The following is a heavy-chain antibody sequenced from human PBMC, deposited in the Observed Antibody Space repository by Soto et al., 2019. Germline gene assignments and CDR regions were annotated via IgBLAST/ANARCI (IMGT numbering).Heavy chain of an antibody. CDR2: ISYDGSNK. CDR1: GFTFSSYA. J-gene: IGHJ4*02. D-gene: IGHD2-15*01. V-gene: IGHV3-30-3*01. CDR3: ASPIPCSGGRCYHP. Sequence: QVRLVESGGGVVQPGRSLRLSCAASGFTFSSYAMHWVRQARGKGLEWVAVISYDGSNKCYADSVKGRFTISRDNSKNTLYLQMNSLRAEDTAVYYCASPIPCSGGRCYHPGGQGTLVTVSS.